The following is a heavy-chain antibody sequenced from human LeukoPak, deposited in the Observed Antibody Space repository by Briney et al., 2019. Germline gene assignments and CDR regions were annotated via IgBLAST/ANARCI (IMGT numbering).Heavy chain of an antibody. V-gene: IGHV5-51*01. D-gene: IGHD6-19*01. CDR1: GYTFSNYW. CDR3: ARREGGWYLDY. CDR2: IYPGDSDT. J-gene: IGHJ4*02. Sequence: GQSLKISCKGSGYTFSNYWIGWVRQMPGKGLEWMGIIYPGDSDTRYSPSFQGQVTISAAKSVSTAYLQWNSLKASDTAMYYCARREGGWYLDYWGQGTLVTVSS.